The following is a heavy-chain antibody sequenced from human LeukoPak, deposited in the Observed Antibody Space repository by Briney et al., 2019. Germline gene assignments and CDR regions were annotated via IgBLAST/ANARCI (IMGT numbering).Heavy chain of an antibody. Sequence: PGGSLRLSCAASGFAFSSYWMHWVRQAPGKGLVWISRINGDGSIITYADSVKGRFTISRDNAKNTLYLEMNSLRVEDMAVYYCARDLDGSGSYHWFDPWGQGTLVTVSS. CDR2: INGDGSII. CDR1: GFAFSSYW. CDR3: ARDLDGSGSYHWFDP. J-gene: IGHJ5*02. V-gene: IGHV3-74*03. D-gene: IGHD3-10*01.